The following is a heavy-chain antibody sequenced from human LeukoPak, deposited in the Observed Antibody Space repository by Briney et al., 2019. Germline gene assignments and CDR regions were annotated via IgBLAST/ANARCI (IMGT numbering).Heavy chain of an antibody. V-gene: IGHV3-43*02. J-gene: IGHJ4*02. Sequence: PGGSLRLSCAASGFTFGDYAMHWVRQAPGRGLEWVSLISGTGSSTYYVDSVKGRFTISRDNSKNSLYLQMNSLRTEDTALYYCAKGGYRYGYWSDYWGQGTLVTVSS. D-gene: IGHD5-18*01. CDR3: AKGGYRYGYWSDY. CDR1: GFTFGDYA. CDR2: ISGTGSST.